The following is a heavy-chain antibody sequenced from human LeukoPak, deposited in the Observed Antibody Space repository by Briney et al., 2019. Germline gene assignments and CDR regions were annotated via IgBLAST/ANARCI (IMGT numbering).Heavy chain of an antibody. D-gene: IGHD3-22*01. J-gene: IGHJ4*02. CDR1: GYTFTSYG. Sequence: GASVKVSCKASGYTFTSYGISWVRQAPGQGLEWMGWVSAYNGNTNYAQKLQGRVTMTTDTSTSTAYMELRSLGSDDTAVYYCARDHYYDSSGYLVPASAPNFDYWGQGTLVTVSS. CDR3: ARDHYYDSSGYLVPASAPNFDY. V-gene: IGHV1-18*01. CDR2: VSAYNGNT.